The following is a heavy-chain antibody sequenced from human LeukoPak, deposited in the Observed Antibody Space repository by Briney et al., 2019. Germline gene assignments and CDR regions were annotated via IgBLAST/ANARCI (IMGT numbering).Heavy chain of an antibody. CDR2: IKEDGNEK. CDR1: GFTFSSYL. D-gene: IGHD3-9*01. V-gene: IGHV3-7*01. CDR3: TRDLMDYDVSTGLHHYYMDV. Sequence: GGSLRLSCAASGFTFSSYLMSWVRQAPGKGLEWVATIKEDGNEKYYVDSVEGRFTISRDNAKNTLYLQMNTLRVEDTAVYYCTRDLMDYDVSTGLHHYYMDVWGQGTTVTVSS. J-gene: IGHJ6*02.